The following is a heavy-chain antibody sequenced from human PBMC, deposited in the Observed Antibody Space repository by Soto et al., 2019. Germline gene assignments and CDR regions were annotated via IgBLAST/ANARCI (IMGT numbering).Heavy chain of an antibody. Sequence: PGGSLRLSCTASGFSISSAWMNWVRQAPGKGLEWVGRIKTKTQGETTDYPAPVKGRFTISRDDSKNTLYLQMNSLKMEDTAVYYCTTGSVEGYWGQGTLVTVSS. CDR2: IKTKTQGETT. CDR3: TTGSVEGY. V-gene: IGHV3-15*07. CDR1: GFSISSAW. D-gene: IGHD3-3*01. J-gene: IGHJ4*02.